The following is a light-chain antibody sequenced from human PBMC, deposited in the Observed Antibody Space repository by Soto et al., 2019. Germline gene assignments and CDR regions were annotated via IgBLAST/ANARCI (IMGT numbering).Light chain of an antibody. CDR1: SSDVGGYNY. CDR2: DVS. CDR3: SSYTSSSTLYV. V-gene: IGLV2-14*01. Sequence: SVLTQPASVSGSPGQSITISCTGTSSDVGGYNYVSWYQQHPGKAPKLMIYDVSNRPSGVSNRLSGSKSGNTASLTISGLQAEDEADYYCSSYTSSSTLYVFGTGTKAPS. J-gene: IGLJ1*01.